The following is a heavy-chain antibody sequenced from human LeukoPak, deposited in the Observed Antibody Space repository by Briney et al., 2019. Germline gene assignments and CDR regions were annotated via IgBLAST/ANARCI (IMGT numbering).Heavy chain of an antibody. Sequence: ASVKVSCKASGYTFTGYYMHWVRQAPGQGLEWMGWINPNSGGTNYAQKFQGRVTMTRDTSISTAYMELSRLRSDDTAVYYYAREYCSSTSCYKFFDYWGQGTLVTVSS. V-gene: IGHV1-2*02. CDR2: INPNSGGT. J-gene: IGHJ4*02. D-gene: IGHD2-2*01. CDR1: GYTFTGYY. CDR3: AREYCSSTSCYKFFDY.